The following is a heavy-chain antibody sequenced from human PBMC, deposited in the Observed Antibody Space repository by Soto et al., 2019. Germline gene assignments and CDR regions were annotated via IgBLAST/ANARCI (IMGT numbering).Heavy chain of an antibody. CDR3: TRHIGGRRAF. Sequence: GGSLRLSCAASGFTFSSYWMHWVRQVPGKGRVWVARTDEYGSTINYADSVKGRFTISRDNAKNKLYLEMKSLRGEDTAVNYCTRHIGGRRAFWGQGSLVTVSS. V-gene: IGHV3-74*01. CDR1: GFTFSSYW. CDR2: TDEYGSTI. J-gene: IGHJ4*02. D-gene: IGHD3-10*01.